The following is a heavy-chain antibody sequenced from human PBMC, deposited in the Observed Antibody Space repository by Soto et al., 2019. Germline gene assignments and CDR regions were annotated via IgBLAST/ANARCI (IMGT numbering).Heavy chain of an antibody. Sequence: QVQLVQSGAEVKKPGSSVKVSCEASGGTFSGHAISWVRQAPGQGPEWMGGLIPLFGTTQHAQNFQDRLTITADKCTSTAYMELTSLRFEDTAIYYFARGPNWGYRFDSWGQGTLVTVSS. CDR1: GGTFSGHA. CDR3: ARGPNWGYRFDS. J-gene: IGHJ4*02. CDR2: LIPLFGTT. D-gene: IGHD7-27*01. V-gene: IGHV1-69*06.